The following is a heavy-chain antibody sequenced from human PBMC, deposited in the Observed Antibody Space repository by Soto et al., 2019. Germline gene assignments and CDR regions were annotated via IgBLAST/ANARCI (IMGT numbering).Heavy chain of an antibody. J-gene: IGHJ3*02. CDR3: ASKDVGHSYLRFFGRHDAFDI. Sequence: PGVSLRLSCAASGFTFSSYAMSWVRQAPGKGLEWVSAISGSGGSTYYADSVKGRFTISRDNSKNTLYLQMNSLRAEDTAVYYCASKDVGHSYLRFFGRHDAFDIWGQGTMVTVSS. CDR1: GFTFSSYA. D-gene: IGHD3-3*01. V-gene: IGHV3-23*01. CDR2: ISGSGGST.